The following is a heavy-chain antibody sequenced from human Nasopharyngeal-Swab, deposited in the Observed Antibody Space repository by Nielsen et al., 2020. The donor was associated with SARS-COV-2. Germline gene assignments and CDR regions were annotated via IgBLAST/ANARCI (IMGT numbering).Heavy chain of an antibody. CDR2: IYSGGST. CDR3: ARALLVGGYYFDY. J-gene: IGHJ4*02. D-gene: IGHD6-13*01. V-gene: IGHV3-53*01. Sequence: VRQAPGKGLEWVSVIYSGGSTYYADSVKGRFTISRDNSKNTLYLQMSSLRAEDTAVYYCARALLVGGYYFDYWGQGTLVTVSS.